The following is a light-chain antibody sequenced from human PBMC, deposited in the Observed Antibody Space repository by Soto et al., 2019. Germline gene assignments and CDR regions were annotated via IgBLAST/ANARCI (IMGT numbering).Light chain of an antibody. CDR3: SSFTGASTI. CDR1: SSDVGGYNY. Sequence: QSALTQPPSASGSPGQSVTISCTGTSSDVGGYNYVSWYQQHPGKAPKLVIYEVTKRPSGVPDRFSGSKSGNTASLTVSGLQAEDEADYYGSSFTGASTIFGTGTKLTVL. J-gene: IGLJ1*01. V-gene: IGLV2-8*01. CDR2: EVT.